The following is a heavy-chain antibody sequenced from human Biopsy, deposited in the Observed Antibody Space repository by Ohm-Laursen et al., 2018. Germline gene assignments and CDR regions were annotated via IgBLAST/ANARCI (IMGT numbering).Heavy chain of an antibody. Sequence: SETLSLTCIVSGDSINNYYWSWIRQPAGQGLEWIGRIYTSGSPNYNLSLESRVTMSVDTSKNQFSLNLRSVTAADTAIYYCARGMRSSGWPYFDSWGQGTLVTVSS. V-gene: IGHV4-4*07. CDR1: GDSINNYY. J-gene: IGHJ4*02. CDR2: IYTSGSP. CDR3: ARGMRSSGWPYFDS. D-gene: IGHD6-19*01.